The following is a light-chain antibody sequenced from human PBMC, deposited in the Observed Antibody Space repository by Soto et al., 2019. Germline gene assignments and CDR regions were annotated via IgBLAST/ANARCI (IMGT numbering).Light chain of an antibody. CDR2: EVN. CDR1: CSDVGGYNY. V-gene: IGLV2-8*01. CDR3: SSYAGSNNFEVV. Sequence: QSALTQPPSASGSPGQSVTISCTGTCSDVGGYNYVSWYRQHPGKAPKVMIYEVNKRTSGVPDRFSGSKSGNTASLTVSGLQAEDEADYYCSSYAGSNNFEVVFGGGTKLTVL. J-gene: IGLJ2*01.